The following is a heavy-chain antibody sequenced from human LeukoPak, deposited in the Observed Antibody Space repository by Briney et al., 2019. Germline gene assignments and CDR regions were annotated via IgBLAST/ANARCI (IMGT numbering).Heavy chain of an antibody. CDR3: ARDYQTWSLGSDY. CDR2: IIPIFGTA. Sequence: SVKVSCKASGGTFSSYAISWVRQAPGQGLEWMGGIIPIFGTANYAQKFQGRVTITTDKSTSTVYMELSSLRSEDTAVYYCARDYQTWSLGSDYWGQGTLVTVSS. V-gene: IGHV1-69*05. J-gene: IGHJ4*02. D-gene: IGHD3-10*01. CDR1: GGTFSSYA.